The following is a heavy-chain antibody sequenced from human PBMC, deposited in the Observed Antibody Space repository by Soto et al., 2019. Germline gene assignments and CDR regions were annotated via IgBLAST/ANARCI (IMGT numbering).Heavy chain of an antibody. CDR3: ARCGYISGCYCYIDF. CDR1: RSTFTTYA. D-gene: IGHD6-19*01. V-gene: IGHV3-30-3*01. CDR2: MSSDGTNE. Sequence: GGLLPDCSASRSTFTTYAMNWVRQAAGKGLEWVALMSSDGTNEHYADSVRVRFTVSRDNSKNTLFLHMNNLRTDDTAVYYCARCGYISGCYCYIDFWGLGTLVTV. J-gene: IGHJ4*02.